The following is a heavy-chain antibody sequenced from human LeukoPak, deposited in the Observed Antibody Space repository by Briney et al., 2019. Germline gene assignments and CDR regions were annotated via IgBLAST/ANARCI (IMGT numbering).Heavy chain of an antibody. D-gene: IGHD5-18*01. CDR1: AFSFSNYN. V-gene: IGHV3-21*01. Sequence: PGGSLRLSCAASAFSFSNYNMNWVRQAPGKGLEWVSSITSSGSYIYYADSVKGRFTISRDNAKNSLYLQLNSLRAEDTAVYYCARDLSGVTGYTYGRGIDYWGQGTLVTVSS. CDR2: ITSSGSYI. J-gene: IGHJ4*02. CDR3: ARDLSGVTGYTYGRGIDY.